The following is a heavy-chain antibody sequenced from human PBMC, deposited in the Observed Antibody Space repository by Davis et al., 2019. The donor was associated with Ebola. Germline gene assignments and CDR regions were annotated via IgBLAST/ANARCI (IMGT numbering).Heavy chain of an antibody. CDR3: ARGRDYFDSNSNFDY. V-gene: IGHV4-59*01. CDR2: IYYSGST. D-gene: IGHD3-22*01. Sequence: SETLSLTCTVSSGSISGYYWSWIRQPPGKGLEWIGCIYYSGSTNYNPSLKSRVTISVDTFKNQFSLKLSSVTAADTAVYFCARGRDYFDSNSNFDYWGQGTLVTVSS. J-gene: IGHJ4*02. CDR1: SGSISGYY.